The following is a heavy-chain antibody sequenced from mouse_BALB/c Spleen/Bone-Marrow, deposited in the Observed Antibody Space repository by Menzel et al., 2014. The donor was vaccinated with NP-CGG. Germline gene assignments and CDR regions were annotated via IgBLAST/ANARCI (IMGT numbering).Heavy chain of an antibody. CDR1: GYTFTDYE. D-gene: IGHD2-14*01. CDR3: RAYYRYDGYAMDY. Sequence: VQLQQSGAELVRPGASVTLSCKASGYTFTDYEMHWVKQTPVHGLEWIGAIDPVTGGTAYNQKFKGKATLTADKSSSTAYMELRSLTSEDSAVYYCRAYYRYDGYAMDYWGQGTSVTVSS. CDR2: IDPVTGGT. V-gene: IGHV1-15*01. J-gene: IGHJ4*01.